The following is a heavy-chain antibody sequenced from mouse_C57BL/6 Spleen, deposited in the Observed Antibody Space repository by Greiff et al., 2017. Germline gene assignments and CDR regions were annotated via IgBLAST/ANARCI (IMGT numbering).Heavy chain of an antibody. Sequence: VQLQQPGAELVRPGSSVKLSCKASGYTFTSYWMHWVKQRPIQGLEWIGNIDPSDSETHYNQKFKDKATLTVDKSSSTAYMQLSSLTSEDSAVYYCARGGYGHYYAMDYWGQGTSVTVSS. CDR3: ARGGYGHYYAMDY. CDR1: GYTFTSYW. V-gene: IGHV1-52*01. D-gene: IGHD1-1*02. J-gene: IGHJ4*01. CDR2: IDPSDSET.